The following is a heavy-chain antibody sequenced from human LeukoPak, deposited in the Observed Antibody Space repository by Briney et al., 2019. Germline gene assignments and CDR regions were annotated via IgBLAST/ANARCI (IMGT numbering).Heavy chain of an antibody. V-gene: IGHV4-59*08. D-gene: IGHD3-3*01. CDR1: GGSISPYY. CDR3: ARHLNDFDNWFDP. CDR2: IHYSGDT. Sequence: SETLSLTCTVSGGSISPYYWSWIRQPPGKGLEWIGYIHYSGDTNYNPSLKSRVTISVDTSKNQFSLKLSSVTAADTAVYYCARHLNDFDNWFDPWGQGTLVTVSS. J-gene: IGHJ5*02.